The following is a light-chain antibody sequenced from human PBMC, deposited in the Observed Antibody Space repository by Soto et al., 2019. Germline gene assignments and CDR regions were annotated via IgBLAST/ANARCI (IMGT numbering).Light chain of an antibody. CDR2: AAS. CDR1: QGISSY. Sequence: AIRITQCPSSLSASTGDRVTITCRASQGISSYLAWYQQRPGKAPKILIYAASTLQSGDPSRFSGSGSGTDFTLTISCLQSEDFATYYYQQYYIYWTFGQGTQVDIK. V-gene: IGKV1-8*01. J-gene: IGKJ1*01. CDR3: QQYYIYWT.